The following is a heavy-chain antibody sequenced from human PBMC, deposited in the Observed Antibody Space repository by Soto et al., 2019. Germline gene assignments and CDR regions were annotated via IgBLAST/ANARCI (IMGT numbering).Heavy chain of an antibody. J-gene: IGHJ6*02. D-gene: IGHD1-26*01. V-gene: IGHV1-18*01. Sequence: ASVKVSCKASGYTFTSYGISWVRKAPGQGLEWMGWISAYNGNTNYAQKLQGRVTMTTDTSTSTAYMELRSLRSDDTAVYYCARVGSGSSYYYYGLDVWGQGTTVTVSS. CDR2: ISAYNGNT. CDR3: ARVGSGSSYYYYGLDV. CDR1: GYTFTSYG.